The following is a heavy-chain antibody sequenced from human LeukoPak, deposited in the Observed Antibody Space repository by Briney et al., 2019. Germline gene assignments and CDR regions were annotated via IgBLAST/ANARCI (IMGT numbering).Heavy chain of an antibody. CDR2: ISTSGGTT. V-gene: IGHV3-23*01. CDR3: AKSRGSGTGSYFDY. D-gene: IGHD2-15*01. CDR1: GFTFSSYA. J-gene: IGHJ4*02. Sequence: GGSLRLSCAASGFTFSSYAMHWVRQAPGKGLEWVSGISTSGGTTYYADSVKGRFTISRDNSKNTLYLQMNSLRAEDTAVYYCAKSRGSGTGSYFDYWGQGTLVTVSS.